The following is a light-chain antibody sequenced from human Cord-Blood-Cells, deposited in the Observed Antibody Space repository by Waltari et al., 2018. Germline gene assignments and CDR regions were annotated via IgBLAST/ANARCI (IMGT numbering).Light chain of an antibody. CDR2: KDS. J-gene: IGLJ2*01. Sequence: SYELTQPSSVSVSPGQTARITCSGDVLAKKYARWFQQQPGQAPVLVIDKDSERPSGIPGGVSGSSSGTTVTLTSSGAQVEDEADYYCYSAADNNLVFGGGTKLTVL. CDR3: YSAADNNLV. CDR1: VLAKKY. V-gene: IGLV3-27*01.